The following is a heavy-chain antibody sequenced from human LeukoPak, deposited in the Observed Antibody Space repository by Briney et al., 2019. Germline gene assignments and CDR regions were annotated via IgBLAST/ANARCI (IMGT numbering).Heavy chain of an antibody. CDR2: ISGSGGST. CDR1: GFTFSNYA. V-gene: IGHV3-23*01. J-gene: IGHJ4*02. D-gene: IGHD5-12*01. Sequence: GGSLRLSCAASGFTFSNYAMSWVRQAPGKGLEWVSAISGSGGSTYYADSVKGRFTISRDNSKSTLYLQMNSLRAEDAAVYYCAKDGYGTVDYWGQGTLVTVSS. CDR3: AKDGYGTVDY.